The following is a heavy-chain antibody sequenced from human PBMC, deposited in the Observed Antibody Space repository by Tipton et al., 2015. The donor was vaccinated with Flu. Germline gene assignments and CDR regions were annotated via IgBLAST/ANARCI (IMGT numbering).Heavy chain of an antibody. CDR3: TAGVGATDHDY. CDR1: TFTFSSYW. CDR2: IKSKTDSGTR. V-gene: IGHV3-15*01. D-gene: IGHD1-26*01. Sequence: SLRLSCAASTFTFSSYWMSWVRQAPGKGLEWVGRIKSKTDSGTRDFAAPVKGRFSISRDDSKNTLYLEMNSLKNEDTAVYYCTAGVGATDHDYWGQGTLVTVSS. J-gene: IGHJ4*02.